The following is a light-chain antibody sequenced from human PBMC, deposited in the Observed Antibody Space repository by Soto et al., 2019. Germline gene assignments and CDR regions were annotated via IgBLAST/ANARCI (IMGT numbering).Light chain of an antibody. V-gene: IGKV1-9*01. Sequence: DIQLTQSPSFLSASVGDRVTITCRASQDISNYLVWYQQKPGKAPKPLIYAASTLQSGVPSRFSGSGSGTEFTLTISSLQPDDFATYYCQQYNSYSRTFGQGTKVDI. CDR1: QDISNY. CDR2: AAS. CDR3: QQYNSYSRT. J-gene: IGKJ1*01.